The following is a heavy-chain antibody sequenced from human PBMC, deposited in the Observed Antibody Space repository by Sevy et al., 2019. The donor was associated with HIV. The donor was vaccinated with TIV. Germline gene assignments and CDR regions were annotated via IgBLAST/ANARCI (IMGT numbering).Heavy chain of an antibody. D-gene: IGHD6-13*01. J-gene: IGHJ5*02. CDR2: INPNSGGT. V-gene: IGHV1-2*02. Sequence: ASVKVSCKASGYTFTDYYMYWVRQAPGQGLEWMGWINPNSGGTNYAQKFQGRVTMTRDTSISTAYMELSRLGSDDTAMYYCARDPSRAAEGWFDPWGQGTLVTVSS. CDR1: GYTFTDYY. CDR3: ARDPSRAAEGWFDP.